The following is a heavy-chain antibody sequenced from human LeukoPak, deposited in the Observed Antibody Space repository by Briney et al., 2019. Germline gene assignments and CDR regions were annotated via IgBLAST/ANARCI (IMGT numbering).Heavy chain of an antibody. D-gene: IGHD1-26*01. CDR3: AKINSGSYTDY. J-gene: IGHJ4*02. Sequence: GGSLRLSCAVSGFTFSSYAMSWVRQAPGKGLGWVSTISGSGGSTYYADSVKGRFTISRDNSKNTLYLQMNSLKAEDTAVYYCAKINSGSYTDYWGQGTLVTVSS. CDR1: GFTFSSYA. CDR2: ISGSGGST. V-gene: IGHV3-23*01.